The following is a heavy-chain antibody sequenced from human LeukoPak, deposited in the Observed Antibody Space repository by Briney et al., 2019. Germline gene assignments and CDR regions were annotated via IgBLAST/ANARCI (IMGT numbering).Heavy chain of an antibody. Sequence: GGSLRLSYAASGFTFSSYGMSWVRQAPGKGLEWVSAISGSGGSTYYADSVKGRFTISRDNSKNTLYLQMNSLRAEDTAVYYCAKVSGSRIVVVVAAQYYFDYWGQGTLVTVSS. J-gene: IGHJ4*02. V-gene: IGHV3-23*01. CDR2: ISGSGGST. CDR1: GFTFSSYG. D-gene: IGHD2-15*01. CDR3: AKVSGSRIVVVVAAQYYFDY.